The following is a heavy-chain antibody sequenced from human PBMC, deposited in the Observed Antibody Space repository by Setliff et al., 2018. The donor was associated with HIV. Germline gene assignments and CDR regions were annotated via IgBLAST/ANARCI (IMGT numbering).Heavy chain of an antibody. CDR3: AHSYCSSTSCYPHYYYYMDV. J-gene: IGHJ6*03. CDR2: IYWDDDK. V-gene: IGHV2-5*02. CDR1: GFPLSTSGVG. Sequence: GSGPTLVNPTQTLTLTCTFSGFPLSTSGVGVGWIRQPPGKALEWLALIYWDDDKRYSPSLESRLTITKDTSKNQVVLTMTNMDPVDTATYYCAHSYCSSTSCYPHYYYYMDVWGKGTTVTVS. D-gene: IGHD2-2*01.